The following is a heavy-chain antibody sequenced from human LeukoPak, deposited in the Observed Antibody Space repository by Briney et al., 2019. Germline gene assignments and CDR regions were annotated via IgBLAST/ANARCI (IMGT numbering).Heavy chain of an antibody. CDR3: ARGMAKGKDY. CDR1: GYTFTNYF. J-gene: IGHJ4*02. D-gene: IGHD2-8*01. CDR2: INPSGGST. V-gene: IGHV1-46*01. Sequence: ASVKVSCKAAGYTFTNYFMHWVRQAPGQGLEWMGMINPSGGSTSYAQKFQGRVTMTRGTSTSTVYMDLSSLRFEDTAVYYCARGMAKGKDYWGQETLVTVSS.